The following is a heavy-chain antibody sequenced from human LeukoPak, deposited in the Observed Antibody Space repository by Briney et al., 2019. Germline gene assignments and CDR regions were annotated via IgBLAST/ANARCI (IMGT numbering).Heavy chain of an antibody. Sequence: GGSLRLSCAASGFTFSSYALHWVRQAPGKGLEWVAVISYDGSNKYYADSVKGRFTISRDNSKNTLYLQMNSLRAEDTAVYYCARVRVGATFYYFDYWGQGTLVTVSS. V-gene: IGHV3-30-3*01. J-gene: IGHJ4*02. D-gene: IGHD1-26*01. CDR3: ARVRVGATFYYFDY. CDR2: ISYDGSNK. CDR1: GFTFSSYA.